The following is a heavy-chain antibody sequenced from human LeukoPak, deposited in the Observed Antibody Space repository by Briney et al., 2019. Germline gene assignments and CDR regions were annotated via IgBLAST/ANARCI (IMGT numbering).Heavy chain of an antibody. CDR2: FDPEDGET. CDR3: ATGEYSSFLDI. Sequence: ASVKVSCKASGYTFTGYYMHWVRQAPGKGLEWMGGFDPEDGETIYAQKFQGRVTMTEDTSTDTAYMELSSLRSEDTAVYYCATGEYSSFLDIWGQGTMVTVSS. J-gene: IGHJ3*02. V-gene: IGHV1-24*01. CDR1: GYTFTGYY. D-gene: IGHD6-6*01.